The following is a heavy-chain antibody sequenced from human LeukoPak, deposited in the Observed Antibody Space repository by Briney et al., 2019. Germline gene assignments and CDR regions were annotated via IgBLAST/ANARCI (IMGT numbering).Heavy chain of an antibody. CDR2: IYYSGST. CDR3: ARGRGHFDY. D-gene: IGHD3-16*01. CDR1: GGSINTYY. V-gene: IGHV4-59*01. Sequence: SETLSLTCTVSGGSINTYYWSWIRQPPGKGLEWIGYIYYSGSTNYNPSLKSRVTISVDTSKNQFSLKLSSVTAADTAVYYCARGRGHFDYWGQGTLVTVSS. J-gene: IGHJ4*02.